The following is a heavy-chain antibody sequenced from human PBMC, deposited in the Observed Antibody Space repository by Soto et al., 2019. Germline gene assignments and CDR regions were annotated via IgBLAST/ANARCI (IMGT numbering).Heavy chain of an antibody. CDR1: GDSINSDKYY. Sequence: QLQLQESGPGLVKPSETLSLTCSVSGDSINSDKYYWGWIRQPPGKGLEWIGCIYFRGNTYYNPSLQTRVTISLAKSKSQFSLKLNSVTAADSAVYFCARLEGLATISYYFDFWGQGALVTVSS. D-gene: IGHD3-9*01. V-gene: IGHV4-39*01. CDR3: ARLEGLATISYYFDF. CDR2: IYFRGNT. J-gene: IGHJ4*02.